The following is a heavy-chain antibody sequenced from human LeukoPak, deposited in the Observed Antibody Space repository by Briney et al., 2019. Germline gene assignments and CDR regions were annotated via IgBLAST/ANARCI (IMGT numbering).Heavy chain of an antibody. V-gene: IGHV3-21*01. D-gene: IGHD3-16*01. CDR3: ASTAAGYYDYDY. J-gene: IGHJ4*02. Sequence: GGSLRVSCAASGFTFSSYSMNWVRQAPGNGLEWVSSISSSSSYIYYADSVKGRFTISRDNAKNSLYLQMNSLRAEDTAVYYCASTAAGYYDYDYWGQGTLVTVSS. CDR1: GFTFSSYS. CDR2: ISSSSSYI.